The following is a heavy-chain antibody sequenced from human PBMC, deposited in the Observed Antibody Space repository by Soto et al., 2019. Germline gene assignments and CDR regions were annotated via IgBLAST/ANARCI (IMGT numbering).Heavy chain of an antibody. D-gene: IGHD3-22*01. CDR2: MNPNSGNT. J-gene: IGHJ5*02. CDR1: GYTFTSYD. CDR3: ARGGYDSSGYYYWVSWFDP. Sequence: ASVKVSCKASGYTFTSYDINWVRQATGQGLEWMGWMNPNSGNTGYAQKFQGRVTMTRNTSISTAYMELSSLRSEDTAVYYCARGGYDSSGYYYWVSWFDPWGQGTLVTVSS. V-gene: IGHV1-8*01.